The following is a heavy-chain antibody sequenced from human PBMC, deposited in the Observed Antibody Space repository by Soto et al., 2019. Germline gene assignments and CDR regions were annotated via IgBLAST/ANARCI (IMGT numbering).Heavy chain of an antibody. Sequence: EVQLLESGGGLVQPGGSLRLSCAASGFTFSSYAMSWVRQAPGRGLEWVSAISGSGGSTYYADSVKGRFTISRDNSKNTLYLQMNSLRAEDTAVYYCAKGMGGYTKIDYWGQGTLVTVSS. CDR2: ISGSGGST. V-gene: IGHV3-23*01. CDR3: AKGMGGYTKIDY. CDR1: GFTFSSYA. J-gene: IGHJ4*02. D-gene: IGHD5-12*01.